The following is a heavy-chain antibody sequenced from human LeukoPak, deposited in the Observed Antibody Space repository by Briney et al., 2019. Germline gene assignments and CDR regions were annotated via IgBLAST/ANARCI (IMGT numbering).Heavy chain of an antibody. V-gene: IGHV3-33*01. CDR3: ARGGRGVDFDY. Sequence: GGSLRLSCAASGFTFSSYGMHWVRQAPGKGLEWVAVIWYDGSNKYYAGSVKGRFTISRDNSKNTLYLQMNSLRAEDTAVYYCARGGRGVDFDYWGQGTLVTVSS. CDR2: IWYDGSNK. CDR1: GFTFSSYG. J-gene: IGHJ4*02. D-gene: IGHD3-10*01.